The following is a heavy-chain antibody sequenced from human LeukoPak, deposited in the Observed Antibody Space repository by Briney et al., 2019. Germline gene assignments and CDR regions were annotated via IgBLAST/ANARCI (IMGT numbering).Heavy chain of an antibody. J-gene: IGHJ4*02. CDR2: ISSSGSII. D-gene: IGHD1-26*01. Sequence: GGSLRLSCAASGFTLSSHEMNWVRQAPGGGLEWVSYISSSGSIIYYADSVKGRFTISRDNAKNSLYLQMNSLRAEDTAVYYCAKDPGGEWELLVSVSFDYWGQGTLVTVSS. CDR1: GFTLSSHE. V-gene: IGHV3-48*03. CDR3: AKDPGGEWELLVSVSFDY.